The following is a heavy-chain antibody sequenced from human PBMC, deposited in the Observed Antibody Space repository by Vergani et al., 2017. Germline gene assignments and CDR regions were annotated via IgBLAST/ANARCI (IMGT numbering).Heavy chain of an antibody. D-gene: IGHD6-13*01. V-gene: IGHV4-39*01. J-gene: IGHJ2*01. CDR2: IYYSGST. CDR1: GGSISSSSYY. Sequence: QLQLQESGPGLVKPSETLSLTCTVSGGSISSSSYYWGWIRQPPGKGLEWIGSIYYSGSTYYNPSLKSRVTISVDTSKNQFSLKLSSVTAADTAVYYCARGNIRGIAAAGTGGPHWYFDLWGRGTLVTVSS. CDR3: ARGNIRGIAAAGTGGPHWYFDL.